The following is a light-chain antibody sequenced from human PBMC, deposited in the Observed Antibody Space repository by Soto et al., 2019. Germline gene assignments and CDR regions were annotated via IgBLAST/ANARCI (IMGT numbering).Light chain of an antibody. J-gene: IGKJ5*01. CDR1: ESVFGY. Sequence: EVVLTQSPATLALSPGERATLSCRASESVFGYLAWYQHKPGQAPRLLIYDASNRATGVPARFSGSGSGTDFTLTFSSLEPEDFAVYYCQQRYRWPPITFGQGTRLDNK. V-gene: IGKV3-11*01. CDR3: QQRYRWPPIT. CDR2: DAS.